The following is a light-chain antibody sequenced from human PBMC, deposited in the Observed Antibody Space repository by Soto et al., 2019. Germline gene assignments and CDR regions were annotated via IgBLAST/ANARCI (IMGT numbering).Light chain of an antibody. CDR1: HSISSSY. CDR2: GAF. V-gene: IGKV3-20*01. Sequence: EIVLTQAPGTLSLSPGERATLACMASHSISSSYLAWYQQKPCQAPRLRIYGAFSSATSIPDRFSGSGSGTDFSLTISRLEPEDYAVYYCQQYGSSPPITFGQGTRLEIK. J-gene: IGKJ5*01. CDR3: QQYGSSPPIT.